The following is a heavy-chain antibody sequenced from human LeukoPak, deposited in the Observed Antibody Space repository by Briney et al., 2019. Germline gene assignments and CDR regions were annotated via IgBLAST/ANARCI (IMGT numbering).Heavy chain of an antibody. J-gene: IGHJ6*02. Sequence: ASVKVSCKVSGYTLTELSMHWVRQAPGNGLEWMGGFDPEDGETIYAQKFQGRVTMTEDTSTDTAYMELSSLRSEDTAVYYCATGQVFWSGYYNPYYYGMDVWGQGTTVTVSS. D-gene: IGHD3-3*01. CDR1: GYTLTELS. CDR3: ATGQVFWSGYYNPYYYGMDV. CDR2: FDPEDGET. V-gene: IGHV1-24*01.